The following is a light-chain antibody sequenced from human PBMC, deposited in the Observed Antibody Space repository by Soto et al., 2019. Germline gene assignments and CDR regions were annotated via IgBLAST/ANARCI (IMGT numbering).Light chain of an antibody. CDR2: GAS. V-gene: IGKV3-20*01. J-gene: IGKJ1*01. CDR1: QSVNNNY. CDR3: QQYGSSPWT. Sequence: EIVLTQSPGTLSLSPGERATLSCRASQSVNNNYLAWYLQKPGQAPRLLIYGASSRATGIPDRFSGSGSGTDFTLTISRLEPEEFAVYYCQQYGSSPWTFGQGTKVQIK.